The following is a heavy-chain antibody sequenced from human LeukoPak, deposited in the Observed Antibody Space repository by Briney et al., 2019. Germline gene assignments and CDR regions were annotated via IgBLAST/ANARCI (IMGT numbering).Heavy chain of an antibody. CDR3: AKVALNHYVWGSDRSPLGY. CDR1: GFTFSNYA. CDR2: ISYSGGST. D-gene: IGHD3-16*02. Sequence: GGSLRLSCAASGFTFSNYAMNWVRQAPGKGLEWVSGISYSGGSTYYADSVKGRFTISRDNSKNTLFLQVNSLRAEDTAIYYCAKVALNHYVWGSDRSPLGYWGQGTLVTVPS. V-gene: IGHV3-23*01. J-gene: IGHJ4*02.